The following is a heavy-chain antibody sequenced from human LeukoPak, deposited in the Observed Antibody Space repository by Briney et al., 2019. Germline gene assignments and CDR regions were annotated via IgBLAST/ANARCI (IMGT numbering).Heavy chain of an antibody. CDR3: ARYMSSGLDY. CDR1: GGSITSYY. Sequence: PSETLSLTCPVSGGSITSYYWSWIRQPPGKGLEWIGFIYYTGSTSYNPSLTSRVTMSVDTSKNQFSLKLSYVNAADTAVYYCARYMSSGLDYWGQGTLVTVSS. J-gene: IGHJ4*02. V-gene: IGHV4-59*08. D-gene: IGHD6-6*01. CDR2: IYYTGST.